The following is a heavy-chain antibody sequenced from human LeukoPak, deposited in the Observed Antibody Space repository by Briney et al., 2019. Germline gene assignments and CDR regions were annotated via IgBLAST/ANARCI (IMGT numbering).Heavy chain of an antibody. CDR3: ARVVGATGSSDY. CDR1: SGSITTYY. V-gene: IGHV4-59*01. D-gene: IGHD1-26*01. CDR2: IHDSGST. Sequence: SETLSLTCSVSSGSITTYYWNWIRQAPGKEPEWIGYIHDSGSTKYNPSLKSRITISVDTSKSHFSLKLSSVTAADTAVYYCARVVGATGSSDYWGQGTLVSVSS. J-gene: IGHJ4*02.